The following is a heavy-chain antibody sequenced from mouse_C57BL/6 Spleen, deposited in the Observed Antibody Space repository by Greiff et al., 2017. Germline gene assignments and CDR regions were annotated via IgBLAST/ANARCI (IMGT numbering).Heavy chain of an antibody. V-gene: IGHV2-5*01. CDR1: GFSLTSYG. D-gene: IGHD2-5*01. CDR3: AKKGGSNYVYYAMDY. CDR2: IWRGGST. Sequence: VMLVESGPGLVQPSQSLSITCTVSGFSLTSYGVHWVRQSPGKGLEWLGVIWRGGSTDYNAAFMSRLSITKDNSKSQVFFKMNSLQADNTAIYYCAKKGGSNYVYYAMDYWGQGTSVTVSS. J-gene: IGHJ4*01.